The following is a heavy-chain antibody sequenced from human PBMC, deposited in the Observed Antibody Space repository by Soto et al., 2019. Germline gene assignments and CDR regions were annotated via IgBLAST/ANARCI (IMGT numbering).Heavy chain of an antibody. CDR2: IKSNADGGAT. Sequence: GGSLRLSCAASGFTLTKASMSWVRQAPGKGLEWVGHIKSNADGGATDYAAPVKGRFTVSRDDSRNTLYLQLNSLRAEDTAVYYCARDYSSYGPFDYWGQGTLVTVSS. V-gene: IGHV3-15*01. CDR3: ARDYSSYGPFDY. D-gene: IGHD5-18*01. CDR1: GFTLTKAS. J-gene: IGHJ4*02.